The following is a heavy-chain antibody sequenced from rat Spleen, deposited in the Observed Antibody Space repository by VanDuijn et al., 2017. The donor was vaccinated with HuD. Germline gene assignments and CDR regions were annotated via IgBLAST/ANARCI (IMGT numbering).Heavy chain of an antibody. Sequence: QVQLKESGPGLVQPSQTLSLTCTVVGFSLTTYNVHWVRQPPGKGLEWLGVIWNTGTTRYNPALKSRLSITKDISKSQVFLKMNSLQTEDTAIYFCTRAPGKGYVMDAWGQGTAVTVSS. J-gene: IGHJ4*01. CDR3: TRAPGKGYVMDA. D-gene: IGHD5-1*01. V-gene: IGHV2-41*01. CDR1: GFSLTTYN. CDR2: IWNTGTT.